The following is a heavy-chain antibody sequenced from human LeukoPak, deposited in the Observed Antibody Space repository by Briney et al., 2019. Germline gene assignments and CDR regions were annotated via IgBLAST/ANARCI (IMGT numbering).Heavy chain of an antibody. CDR2: IYYSGST. Sequence: SETLSLTCTVSGGSISSSSYYWDWLRQPPGKGLEWIGSIYYSGSTYYNPSLKSRVTISVDTSKNQFSLKLSSVTAADTAVYYCARGGRELLNYWGQGTLVTVSS. CDR3: ARGGRELLNY. J-gene: IGHJ4*02. D-gene: IGHD1-26*01. V-gene: IGHV4-39*07. CDR1: GGSISSSSYY.